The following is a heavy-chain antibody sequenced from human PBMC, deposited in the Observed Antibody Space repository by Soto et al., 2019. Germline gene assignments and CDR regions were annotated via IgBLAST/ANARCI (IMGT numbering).Heavy chain of an antibody. D-gene: IGHD2-2*01. CDR3: ARVGRSSSTSSHYYYYMDV. CDR1: GGSISSGGYY. V-gene: IGHV4-31*03. J-gene: IGHJ6*03. Sequence: SETLSLTCTVSGGSISSGGYYWSWIRQHPGKGLEWIGYIYYSGSTYYNPSLKSRVTISVDTSKNQFSLKLSSVTAADTAVYYCARVGRSSSTSSHYYYYMDVWGKGTTVTVSS. CDR2: IYYSGST.